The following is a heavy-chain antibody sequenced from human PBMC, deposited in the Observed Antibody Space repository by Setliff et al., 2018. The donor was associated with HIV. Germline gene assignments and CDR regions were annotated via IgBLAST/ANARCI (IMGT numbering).Heavy chain of an antibody. CDR3: ARHRDPPGTSWIYYYYYMDL. CDR1: NCSISSDYY. CDR2: ISHSGSI. V-gene: IGHV4-38-2*01. J-gene: IGHJ6*03. D-gene: IGHD6-13*01. Sequence: PSETLSLTCAVSNCSISSDYYWGWIRQPPGKGLERIGSISHSGSIYYNPSPSLKSRVTISLDTSKTQFSLRLSSVTAADPGVYYCARHRDPPGTSWIYYYYYMDLWGEGTTVTVSS.